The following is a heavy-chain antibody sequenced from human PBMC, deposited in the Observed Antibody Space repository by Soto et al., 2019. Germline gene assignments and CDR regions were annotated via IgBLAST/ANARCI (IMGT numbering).Heavy chain of an antibody. CDR2: ISYDGSNK. J-gene: IGHJ6*02. Sequence: GGSLRLSCAASGFTFSSYGMHWVRQAPGKGLEWVAVISYDGSNKYYADSVKGRFTISRDNSKNTLYLQMNSLRAEDTAVYFCAKVDSSSSKKADYYYGMDVWGQGTTVTVSS. CDR1: GFTFSSYG. V-gene: IGHV3-30*18. CDR3: AKVDSSSSKKADYYYGMDV. D-gene: IGHD6-13*01.